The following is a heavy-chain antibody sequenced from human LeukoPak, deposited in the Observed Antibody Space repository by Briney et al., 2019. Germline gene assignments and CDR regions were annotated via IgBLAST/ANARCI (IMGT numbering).Heavy chain of an antibody. D-gene: IGHD5-12*01. V-gene: IGHV3-7*01. J-gene: IGHJ4*02. CDR3: ARDGTYTDYDPDFDI. Sequence: GGSLRLSCVASGFTYSNYWMSWVRQAPGKGLEWVANIKHDGSERYYVDSVKGRFTISRDNAKNSLYLQMNSLRAEDTAVFYCARDGTYTDYDPDFDIWGQGTLVTVSS. CDR2: IKHDGSER. CDR1: GFTYSNYW.